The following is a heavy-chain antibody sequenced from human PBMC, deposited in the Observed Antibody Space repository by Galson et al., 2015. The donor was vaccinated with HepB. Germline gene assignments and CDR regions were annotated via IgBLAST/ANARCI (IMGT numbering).Heavy chain of an antibody. J-gene: IGHJ6*03. V-gene: IGHV1-8*01. CDR3: ARLHYDYIWGSYRYYYYYYMDV. CDR2: MNPNSGNT. CDR1: GYTFTSYD. Sequence: SVKVSCKASGYTFTSYDINWVRQATGQGLEWMGWMNPNSGNTGYAQKFQGRVTMTRNTSISTAYMELSSLRSEDTAVYYCARLHYDYIWGSYRYYYYYYMDVWGKGTTVTVSS. D-gene: IGHD3-16*02.